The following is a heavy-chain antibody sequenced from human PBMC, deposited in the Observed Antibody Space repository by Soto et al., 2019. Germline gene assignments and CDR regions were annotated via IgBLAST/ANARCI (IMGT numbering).Heavy chain of an antibody. D-gene: IGHD3-22*01. V-gene: IGHV3-30*18. CDR3: AKDTYYHDTTGYYVFDY. Sequence: QVQLVESGGGVVQPGRSLTLSCAASEFTVSSYGIHWVRQAPGQGLEWVAVISDDGSKKQYADSVKGRFTISRDNSKITLQLQMNSLRAEDTAVYDCAKDTYYHDTTGYYVFDYWGQGTLVTVSS. CDR1: EFTVSSYG. J-gene: IGHJ4*02. CDR2: ISDDGSKK.